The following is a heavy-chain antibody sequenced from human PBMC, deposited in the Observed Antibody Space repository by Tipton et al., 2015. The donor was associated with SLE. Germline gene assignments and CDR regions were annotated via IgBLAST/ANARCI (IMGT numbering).Heavy chain of an antibody. J-gene: IGHJ3*02. CDR2: IYYSGST. V-gene: IGHV4-59*01. D-gene: IGHD1-14*01. CDR1: GGSISSYY. CDR3: ARGLRNQLDAFDI. Sequence: TLSLTCTVSGGSISSYYWSWIRQPPGKGLEWIGYIYYSGSTNYNPSLKSRVTISVDTSKNQFSLILSSVTAADTAVYYCARGLRNQLDAFDIWGQGAMVTVSS.